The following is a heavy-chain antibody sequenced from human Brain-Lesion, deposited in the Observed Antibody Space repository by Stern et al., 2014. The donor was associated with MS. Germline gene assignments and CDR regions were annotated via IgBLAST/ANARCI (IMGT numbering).Heavy chain of an antibody. CDR1: GGSISSDDYY. CDR3: AVTPGTNWFDP. J-gene: IGHJ5*02. Sequence: VQLQESGPGLVKPSQTLSLTCTVSGGSISSDDYYWTWIRQHPGTGLEVIGYIHYTGTTYYDPSLKSRVSLSLDTSKNQFSLKMKSVTAADTAVYYCAVTPGTNWFDPWGQGTLVTVSS. V-gene: IGHV4-30-4*01. D-gene: IGHD2-21*02. CDR2: IHYTGTT.